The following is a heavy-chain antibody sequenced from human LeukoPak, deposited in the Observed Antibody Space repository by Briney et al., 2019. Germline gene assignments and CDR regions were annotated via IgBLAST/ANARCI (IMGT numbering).Heavy chain of an antibody. CDR3: AKSVTVWSGYSDYFDN. CDR2: LSGSGGST. V-gene: IGHV3-23*01. CDR1: GFTFSSYA. J-gene: IGHJ4*02. Sequence: GGSLRLSCAASGFTFSSYAMSWVRQATGKGLEWVSALSGSGGSTYYADSVKGRFTISRDNPKTTPYLQMNSLRAEETAVYYCAKSVTVWSGYSDYFDNWGQGTLVTVSS. D-gene: IGHD3-3*01.